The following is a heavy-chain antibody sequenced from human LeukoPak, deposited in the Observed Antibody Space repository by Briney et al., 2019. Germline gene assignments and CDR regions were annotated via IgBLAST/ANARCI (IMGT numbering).Heavy chain of an antibody. J-gene: IGHJ3*02. V-gene: IGHV3-23*01. Sequence: GGSLRLSCAASGFTFRTHAMSWVRQAPGKGLEWVSVISGRDGTTYYADSVKGRFTISRDNSKNTLYLQMDSLRAEDTAVYYCAKALQGRIWGSYSHASDIWGQGTMVTVSP. D-gene: IGHD3-16*01. CDR2: ISGRDGTT. CDR1: GFTFRTHA. CDR3: AKALQGRIWGSYSHASDI.